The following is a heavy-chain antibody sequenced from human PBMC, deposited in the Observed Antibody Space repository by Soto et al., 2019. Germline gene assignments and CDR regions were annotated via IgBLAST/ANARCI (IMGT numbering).Heavy chain of an antibody. CDR2: ISAYNGNT. D-gene: IGHD3-3*01. Sequence: ASVKVSCKASGYTFTSYGISWVRQAPGQGLEWMGWISAYNGNTNYAQKLQGRVTMTTDTSTSTAYMELRSLRSDDTAVYYCARDMEYYDFWSGYRNYYYYGMDVWGQGTTVTVSS. CDR1: GYTFTSYG. V-gene: IGHV1-18*01. J-gene: IGHJ6*02. CDR3: ARDMEYYDFWSGYRNYYYYGMDV.